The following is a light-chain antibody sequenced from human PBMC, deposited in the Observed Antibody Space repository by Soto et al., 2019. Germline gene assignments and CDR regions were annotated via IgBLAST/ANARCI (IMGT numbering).Light chain of an antibody. CDR2: DAS. V-gene: IGKV3-11*01. CDR1: QSVTTY. Sequence: EIVLTQSPATRSLSPGERANISCRASQSVTTYLAWYQQKPGQAPRLLIYDASDRATGIPARFSGSGSGTDFTLTISSLEPQDFAFYYCQQRSTWPPSITFGQGTRLEIK. CDR3: QQRSTWPPSIT. J-gene: IGKJ5*01.